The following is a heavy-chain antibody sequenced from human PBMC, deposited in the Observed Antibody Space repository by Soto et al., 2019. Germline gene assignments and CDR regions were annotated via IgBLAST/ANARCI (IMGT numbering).Heavy chain of an antibody. CDR1: GGSISSSSYY. CDR3: ARAGYYDFWSGYYPDYYYYGMDV. J-gene: IGHJ6*02. D-gene: IGHD3-3*01. CDR2: IYYSGST. V-gene: IGHV4-39*01. Sequence: SETLSLTCTVSGGSISSSSYYWGWIRQPPGKGLEWIGSIYYSGSTYYNPSLKSRVTISVDTSKNQFSLKLSSVTAADTAVYYCARAGYYDFWSGYYPDYYYYGMDVWGQGTTVTVS.